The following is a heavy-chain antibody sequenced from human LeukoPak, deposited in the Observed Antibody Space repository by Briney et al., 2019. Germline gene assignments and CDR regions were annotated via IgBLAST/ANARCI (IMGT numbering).Heavy chain of an antibody. V-gene: IGHV4-59*01. Sequence: SETLSLTCTVSGGSISRSYWSWIRQPPGKGLEWIGYIHYIGSTNYNPSLKSRVTISVDTSKSQFSLMLSSVTAADSAVYYCARVKVYMVRGVISDWFDPWGQGTLVTVSS. CDR3: ARVKVYMVRGVISDWFDP. CDR2: IHYIGST. D-gene: IGHD3-10*01. CDR1: GGSISRSY. J-gene: IGHJ5*02.